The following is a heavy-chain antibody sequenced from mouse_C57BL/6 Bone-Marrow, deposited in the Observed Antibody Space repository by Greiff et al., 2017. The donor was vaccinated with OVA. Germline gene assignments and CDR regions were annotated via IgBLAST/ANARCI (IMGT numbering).Heavy chain of an antibody. Sequence: QVQLQQPGAELVKPGASVKLSCKASGYTFTSYWMHWVKQRPGQGLEWSGMIHPNSGSTNYNEKFKSKATLTVDKSSSTAYMQLSSLTSEDSAVYYCARGARQRRLWAMDYWGQGTSVTVSS. CDR2: IHPNSGST. V-gene: IGHV1-64*01. D-gene: IGHD3-2*02. CDR1: GYTFTSYW. J-gene: IGHJ4*01. CDR3: ARGARQRRLWAMDY.